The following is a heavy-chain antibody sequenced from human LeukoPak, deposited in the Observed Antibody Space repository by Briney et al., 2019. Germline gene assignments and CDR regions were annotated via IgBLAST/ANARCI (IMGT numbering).Heavy chain of an antibody. Sequence: GASVKVSCKAPGYTFTSYGISWVRQAPGQGLEWMGWISAYNGNTNYAQKLQGRVTMTTDTSASTAYMELRSLRSDDTAVYYCAREERGSGWYSSRRDAFDIWGQGTMVTVSS. CDR3: AREERGSGWYSSRRDAFDI. CDR1: GYTFTSYG. V-gene: IGHV1-18*01. CDR2: ISAYNGNT. J-gene: IGHJ3*02. D-gene: IGHD6-19*01.